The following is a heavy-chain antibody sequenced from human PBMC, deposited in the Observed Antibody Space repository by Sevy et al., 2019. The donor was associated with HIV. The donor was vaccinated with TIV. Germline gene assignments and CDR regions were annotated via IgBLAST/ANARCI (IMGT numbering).Heavy chain of an antibody. J-gene: IGHJ4*02. V-gene: IGHV3-30*03. D-gene: IGHD3-16*02. Sequence: GGSLGLSCAASGFTFSSYGMHWVRQAPGKGLEWVAVISYDGSNKYYADSVKGRFTISRDNSKNTLYLQMNSLRAEDTAVYYCATLSVFDYWGQGTLVTVSS. CDR3: ATLSVFDY. CDR1: GFTFSSYG. CDR2: ISYDGSNK.